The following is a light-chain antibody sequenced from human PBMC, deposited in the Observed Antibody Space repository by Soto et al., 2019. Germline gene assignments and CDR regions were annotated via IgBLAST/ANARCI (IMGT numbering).Light chain of an antibody. V-gene: IGKV3-15*01. J-gene: IGKJ5*01. Sequence: EIVMTQSPATLSVSPGERVTLSCRASQSVSSALAWYQQKPGQAPRLLISGASTRATGIPARFSGSGSGTEFTLTISSLQSEDSAVYYCQQYHKWPPITFGQGTRLESK. CDR3: QQYHKWPPIT. CDR2: GAS. CDR1: QSVSSA.